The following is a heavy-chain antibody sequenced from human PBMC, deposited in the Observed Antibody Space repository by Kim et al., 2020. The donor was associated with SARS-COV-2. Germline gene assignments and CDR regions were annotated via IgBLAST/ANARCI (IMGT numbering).Heavy chain of an antibody. CDR2: INTNTGNP. V-gene: IGHV7-4-1*02. CDR3: ASSKEDSGWPLTFDH. CDR1: GYTFTSYA. D-gene: IGHD6-19*01. Sequence: ASVKVSCKASGYTFTSYAMNWVRQAPGQGLEWMGWINTNTGNPTYAQGFTGRFVFSLDTSVSTAYLQISSLKAEDTAVYYCASSKEDSGWPLTFDHWGQGTLVTVSS. J-gene: IGHJ4*02.